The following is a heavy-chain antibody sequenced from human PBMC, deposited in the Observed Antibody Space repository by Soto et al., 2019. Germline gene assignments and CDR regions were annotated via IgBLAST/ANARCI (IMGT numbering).Heavy chain of an antibody. Sequence: SVKVSCKASGFTFSNSAIQWMRQARGERLEWIGWIVVGSGNTNYAQKIQERVTMIRDMSTSTSYMELSRLTSDDTAVYYCVRDNTDCSGGSCYDYFDYWGQGTLVTVSS. CDR2: IVVGSGNT. D-gene: IGHD2-15*01. V-gene: IGHV1-58*02. J-gene: IGHJ4*02. CDR3: VRDNTDCSGGSCYDYFDY. CDR1: GFTFSNSA.